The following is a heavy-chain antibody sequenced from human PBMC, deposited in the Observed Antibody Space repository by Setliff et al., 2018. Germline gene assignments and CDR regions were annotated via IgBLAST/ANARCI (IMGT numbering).Heavy chain of an antibody. V-gene: IGHV1-24*01. CDR3: ATADVIIAAAGNSKYILDY. D-gene: IGHD6-13*01. J-gene: IGHJ4*02. Sequence: ASVKVSCKVSGYTLTELSMHWVRQAPGKGLEWMGGFDPEDGETIYAQKFQGRVTMTEDTSTDTAYMELSSLRSEDTAVYYCATADVIIAAAGNSKYILDYWGQGTRVTVPQ. CDR2: FDPEDGET. CDR1: GYTLTELS.